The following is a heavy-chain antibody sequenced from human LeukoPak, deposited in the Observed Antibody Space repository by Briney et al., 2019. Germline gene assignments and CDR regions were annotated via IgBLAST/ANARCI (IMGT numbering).Heavy chain of an antibody. CDR1: GFTFSSYT. Sequence: PGGSLRLSCAASGFTFSSYTMSWVRQAPGKGLEWVSTITTSDGNTYYADSVKGRFTVSRDNSKNTLFLQMNSLRAEDTAVYYCGKISVVRGVISGFFDYWGQGTLVTVSS. CDR3: GKISVVRGVISGFFDY. D-gene: IGHD3-10*01. J-gene: IGHJ4*02. V-gene: IGHV3-23*01. CDR2: ITTSDGNT.